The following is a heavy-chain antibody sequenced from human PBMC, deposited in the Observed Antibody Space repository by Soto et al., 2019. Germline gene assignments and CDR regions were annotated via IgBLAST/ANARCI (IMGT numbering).Heavy chain of an antibody. Sequence: EVQLVESGGGLVQPGGSLRLSCAASGFTFSSYWMNWVRQAPGNGLEWVANIKEDGSEKNYVDSVKGRITISRDNAKNSLYLQMSSLRADDTAVYYCARGSSGWYEVDYWGQGTLVTVSS. CDR3: ARGSSGWYEVDY. CDR1: GFTFSSYW. CDR2: IKEDGSEK. D-gene: IGHD6-19*01. J-gene: IGHJ4*02. V-gene: IGHV3-7*01.